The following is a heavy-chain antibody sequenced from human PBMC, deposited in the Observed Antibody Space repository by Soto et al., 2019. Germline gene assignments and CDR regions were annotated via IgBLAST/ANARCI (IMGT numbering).Heavy chain of an antibody. V-gene: IGHV1-69*13. CDR1: GGTFSSYA. J-gene: IGHJ3*02. CDR2: IIPIFGTA. Sequence: VKVSCKASGGTFSSYAISWVRQAPGQGLEWMGGIIPIFGTANYAQKFQGRVTITADESTSTAYMELSSLRSEDTAVYYCATEYSSSSGFAFDIWGQGTMVTVSS. D-gene: IGHD6-6*01. CDR3: ATEYSSSSGFAFDI.